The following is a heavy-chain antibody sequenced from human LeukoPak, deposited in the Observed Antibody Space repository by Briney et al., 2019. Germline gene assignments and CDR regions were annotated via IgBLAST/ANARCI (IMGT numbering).Heavy chain of an antibody. CDR1: GDSITSSAFY. V-gene: IGHV4-39*07. Sequence: TSETLSLTCTVSGDSITSSAFYWGWIRQAPGKGLEWIGNIFHGGNTHYNPSLKSRVTISVDTSRNQFSLKLSSVTAADTAVYYCVGAHPGSTVYSSSWSTRNWFDPWGQGTLVTVSS. CDR3: VGAHPGSTVYSSSWSTRNWFDP. D-gene: IGHD6-13*01. CDR2: IFHGGNT. J-gene: IGHJ5*02.